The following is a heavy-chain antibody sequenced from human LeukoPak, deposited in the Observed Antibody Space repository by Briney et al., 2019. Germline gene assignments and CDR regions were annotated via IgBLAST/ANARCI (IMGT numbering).Heavy chain of an antibody. CDR3: ARRGGRGSSSDY. Sequence: GESLQISCQGSGYSSTTYWIGWVRQMPGKGLEWMGIINPGNSDTRYSPSFQGQVTISADRSISTAYLQWSSLKASDTAMYYCARRGGRGSSSDYWGQGTLVTVSS. CDR2: INPGNSDT. D-gene: IGHD6-6*01. V-gene: IGHV5-51*01. CDR1: GYSSTTYW. J-gene: IGHJ4*02.